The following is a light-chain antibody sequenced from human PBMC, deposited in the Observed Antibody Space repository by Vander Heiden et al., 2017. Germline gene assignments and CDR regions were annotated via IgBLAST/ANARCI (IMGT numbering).Light chain of an antibody. CDR2: DAS. Sequence: DIQMTQSPSTLSASVGDRVTITCRASQSISSWLAWYQQKPGKAPKLLIYDASSLESGVPSRFSGSGSGTEVTLTISSLQPDDFATYYCQQDNSYGWTFGQGTKVEIK. CDR1: QSISSW. CDR3: QQDNSYGWT. J-gene: IGKJ1*01. V-gene: IGKV1-5*01.